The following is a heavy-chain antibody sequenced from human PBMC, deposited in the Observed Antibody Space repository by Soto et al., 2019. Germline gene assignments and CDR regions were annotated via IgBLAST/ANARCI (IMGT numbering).Heavy chain of an antibody. CDR1: GGSISSNY. CDR3: ARIDPPLMLAWFDP. J-gene: IGHJ5*02. V-gene: IGHV4-59*01. D-gene: IGHD2-8*01. CDR2: IYYSGST. Sequence: QVQLQESGPGLVKVSETLSLTCTVSGGSISSNYWSWIRQPPGKGLEWIGYIYYSGSTNYNSSLKSRVTISVRTSKNQFSLKLTSVTAADTAVYYCARIDPPLMLAWFDPWGQGTLVTVSS.